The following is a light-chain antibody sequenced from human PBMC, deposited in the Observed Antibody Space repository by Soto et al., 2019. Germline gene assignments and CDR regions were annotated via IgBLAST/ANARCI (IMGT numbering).Light chain of an antibody. J-gene: IGKJ4*01. CDR2: WAS. CDR1: QNILNSPDKRNY. CDR3: QQYYSAPQIT. V-gene: IGKV4-1*01. Sequence: DIVMTQSPDSLVVSLGERATINCRSSQNILNSPDKRNYLAWYQQKSGQPPKLLIYWASTRESGVPVRFSGSGSGTDFTLTISRLQAEDLAVYYCQQYYSAPQITFVGVTKVVIK.